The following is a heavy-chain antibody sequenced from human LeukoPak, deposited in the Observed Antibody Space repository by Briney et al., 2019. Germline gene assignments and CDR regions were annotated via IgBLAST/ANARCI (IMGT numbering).Heavy chain of an antibody. D-gene: IGHD3-9*01. CDR3: AKDLGTLRYFDWAALY. CDR2: ISGSGGSI. V-gene: IGHV3-23*01. Sequence: PGGSLRLSCAASGFTFSSYAMSWVRQAPGKGLEWVSAISGSGGSIYYADSVKGRFTISRDNSKNTLYLQMNSLRAEDTAVYYCAKDLGTLRYFDWAALYWGQGTLVTVSS. CDR1: GFTFSSYA. J-gene: IGHJ4*02.